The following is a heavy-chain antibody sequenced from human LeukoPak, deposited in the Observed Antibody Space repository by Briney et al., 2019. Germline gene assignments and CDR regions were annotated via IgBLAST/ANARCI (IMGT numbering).Heavy chain of an antibody. V-gene: IGHV3-23*01. D-gene: IGHD6-19*01. CDR3: AKAPVAGYAFDY. CDR2: INDGVGRA. Sequence: GGSLRLSCSASGFTFSNYAMSWVRQAPGKGLEWVSAINDGVGRAFYADAVRGRFTISRDNSKNTLFLQMNSLRVEDTAVYYCAKAPVAGYAFDYWGQGTLVTVSS. J-gene: IGHJ4*02. CDR1: GFTFSNYA.